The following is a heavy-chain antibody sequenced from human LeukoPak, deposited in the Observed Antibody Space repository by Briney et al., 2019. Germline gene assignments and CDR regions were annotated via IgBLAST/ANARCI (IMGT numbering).Heavy chain of an antibody. D-gene: IGHD6-13*01. Sequence: ASVKVSCKASGYTFTDYYVYWVRQAPGQGLEWMGWINPNSGDTNYAQKFQGRVTMTGDTSISTAYMDLSSLRSDDTAMYYCARMWSTATSGWNWFDPWGQGTLVTVSS. CDR1: GYTFTDYY. CDR2: INPNSGDT. CDR3: ARMWSTATSGWNWFDP. J-gene: IGHJ5*02. V-gene: IGHV1-2*02.